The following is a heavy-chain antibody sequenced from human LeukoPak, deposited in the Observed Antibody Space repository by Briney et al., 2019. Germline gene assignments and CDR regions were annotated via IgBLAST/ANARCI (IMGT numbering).Heavy chain of an antibody. CDR3: ARDWVYFDY. Sequence: GGSLRLSCAASGFTFSSYAMHWVRQAPGKGLEWVSVIYSGGSTYYADSVKGRFTISRDNSKNTLYLQMNSLRAEDTAVYYCARDWVYFDYWGQGTLVTVSS. J-gene: IGHJ4*02. CDR1: GFTFSSYA. CDR2: IYSGGST. V-gene: IGHV3-53*01. D-gene: IGHD3-16*01.